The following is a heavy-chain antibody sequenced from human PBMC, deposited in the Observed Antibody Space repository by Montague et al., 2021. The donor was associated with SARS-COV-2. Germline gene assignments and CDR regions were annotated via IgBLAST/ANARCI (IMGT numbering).Heavy chain of an antibody. Sequence: SETLSLTCAGYGGSYSGQNWNRIGQPPGRRLVWIGEIIHSGSTNNNTSIKSRVTRSEDTSKNQFSLKTSSVTAADKAVYYCARGARQGYGFRLWSFDSWGQGTLVTVSS. V-gene: IGHV4-34*01. CDR1: GGSYSGQN. J-gene: IGHJ4*02. D-gene: IGHD3-10*01. CDR3: ARGARQGYGFRLWSFDS. CDR2: IIHSGST.